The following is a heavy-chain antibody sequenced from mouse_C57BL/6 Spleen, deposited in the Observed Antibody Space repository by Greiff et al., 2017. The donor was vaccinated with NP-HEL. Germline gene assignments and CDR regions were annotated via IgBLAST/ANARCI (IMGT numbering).Heavy chain of an antibody. Sequence: EVQLQQSGAELVRPGASVKLSCTASGFNIKDDYMHWVKQRPEQGLEWIGWIDPENGDTEYASKFQGKATITADTSSNTAYLQLSSLTSEDTAVYYCTTGLRREGFAYWGQGTLVTVSA. D-gene: IGHD2-4*01. V-gene: IGHV14-4*01. CDR2: IDPENGDT. J-gene: IGHJ3*01. CDR3: TTGLRREGFAY. CDR1: GFNIKDDY.